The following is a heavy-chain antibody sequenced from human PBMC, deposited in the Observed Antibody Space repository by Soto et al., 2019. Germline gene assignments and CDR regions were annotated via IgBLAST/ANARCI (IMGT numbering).Heavy chain of an antibody. Sequence: SETLSLTCNVSGGSISPYYWSWIRQSPGERPEWLGFTFYTGSTTYNPSLKGRVTISLDTSKSQFSLTLTSATAADTAVYFCARQRDNGYDSYYFDFWGQGTLVTVSS. V-gene: IGHV4-59*08. CDR3: ARQRDNGYDSYYFDF. CDR2: TFYTGST. CDR1: GGSISPYY. D-gene: IGHD5-12*01. J-gene: IGHJ4*02.